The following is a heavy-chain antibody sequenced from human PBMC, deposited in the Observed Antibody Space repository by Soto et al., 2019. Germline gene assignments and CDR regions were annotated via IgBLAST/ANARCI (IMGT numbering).Heavy chain of an antibody. J-gene: IGHJ5*02. CDR1: GYSFTSYW. CDR2: IYPGDSDT. CDR3: ARQRRNYDFWSGPNWFDP. V-gene: IGHV5-51*01. D-gene: IGHD3-3*01. Sequence: GESLKISCKGSGYSFTSYWIGWVRQMPGKGLEWMGIIYPGDSDTRYSPSFQGQVTISADKSISTAYLQWSSLKASDPAMYYCARQRRNYDFWSGPNWFDPWGQGTLVTVSS.